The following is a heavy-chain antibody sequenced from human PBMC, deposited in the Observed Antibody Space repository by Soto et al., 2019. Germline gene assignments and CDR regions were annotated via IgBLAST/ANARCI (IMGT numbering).Heavy chain of an antibody. D-gene: IGHD6-19*01. Sequence: QVQLQQWGAGLLKPSETLSLTCAVYGGSFSPYFGSWIRQPPGKGLEWIGEINHSGSTNYNPSLTRRATLSVDTSKNQVSLKLTSVTAADTAVYYCARLASGWQYYPFAFWGRGTSVTVSS. CDR3: ARLASGWQYYPFAF. J-gene: IGHJ2*01. CDR1: GGSFSPYF. CDR2: INHSGST. V-gene: IGHV4-34*01.